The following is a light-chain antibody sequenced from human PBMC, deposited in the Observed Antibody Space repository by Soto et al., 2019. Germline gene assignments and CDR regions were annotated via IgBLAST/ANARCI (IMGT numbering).Light chain of an antibody. CDR1: HNVSTF. CDR3: QQSFSTLYT. CDR2: RTS. V-gene: IGKV1-39*01. J-gene: IGKJ2*01. Sequence: EIQMTQSPSFLSASVGDGVTITCRASHNVSTFLHWYQQHPGKAPKFLIYRTSNLQSGVPSRFSGSGSGTDFSLSIRDLQPEDFATYYCQQSFSTLYTFGHGTKLEIK.